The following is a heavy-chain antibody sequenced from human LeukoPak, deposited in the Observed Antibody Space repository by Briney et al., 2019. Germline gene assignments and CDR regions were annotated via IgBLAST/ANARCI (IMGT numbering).Heavy chain of an antibody. V-gene: IGHV3-30*04. J-gene: IGHJ6*02. CDR1: GFTFSSYA. D-gene: IGHD3-3*01. CDR2: ISYDGSNK. Sequence: PGGSLRLSCAASGFTFSSYAMHWVRQAPGKGLEWVAVISYDGSNKYYADSVKGRFTISRDNAKNSLYLQMNSLRDEDTAVYYCARDRPLAYYDFWSGYPPNGMDVWGQGTTVTVSS. CDR3: ARDRPLAYYDFWSGYPPNGMDV.